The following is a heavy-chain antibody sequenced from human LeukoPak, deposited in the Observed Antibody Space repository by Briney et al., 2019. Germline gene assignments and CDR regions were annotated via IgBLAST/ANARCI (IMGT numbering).Heavy chain of an antibody. CDR2: ICTSGST. J-gene: IGHJ4*02. CDR1: GGSISSYY. D-gene: IGHD3-10*01. CDR3: ARERRITMVRGVINVPDY. V-gene: IGHV4-4*07. Sequence: SETLSLTCTVSGGSISSYYWSWIRQPAGKGLEWIGRICTSGSTNCNPSLKSRVTMSVDTSKNQFSLKLSSVTAADTAVYYCARERRITMVRGVINVPDYWGQGTLVTVSS.